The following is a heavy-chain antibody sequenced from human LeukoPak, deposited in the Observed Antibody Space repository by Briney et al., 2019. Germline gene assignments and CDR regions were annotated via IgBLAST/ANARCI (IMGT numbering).Heavy chain of an antibody. V-gene: IGHV6-1*01. CDR2: TYYRSKWYN. J-gene: IGHJ5*02. CDR1: GDSVSSNIAA. CDR3: ARVGFNWNYDQWFDP. Sequence: SQTLSLTCAISGDSVSSNIAAWNWISQSPSRGLEWLGRTYYRSKWYNDYAVSVKSRITINPDTSKNQFSLQLNSVTPEDTAVYYCARVGFNWNYDQWFDPWGQGTLVTVSS. D-gene: IGHD1-7*01.